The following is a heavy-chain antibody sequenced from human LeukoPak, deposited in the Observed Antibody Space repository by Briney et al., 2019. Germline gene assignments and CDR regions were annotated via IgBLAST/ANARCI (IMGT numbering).Heavy chain of an antibody. CDR2: FDPEDGET. D-gene: IGHD2-2*01. J-gene: IGHJ4*02. CDR1: GYTLTELS. V-gene: IGHV1-24*01. CDR3: ATGPYCSSTSCYDGDY. Sequence: ASVKVSCKVSGYTLTELSMHWVRQAPGEGLEWMGAFDPEDGETIYAQKFQGRVTMTEDTSTDTAYMELSSLRSEDTAVYYCATGPYCSSTSCYDGDYWGQGTLVTVSS.